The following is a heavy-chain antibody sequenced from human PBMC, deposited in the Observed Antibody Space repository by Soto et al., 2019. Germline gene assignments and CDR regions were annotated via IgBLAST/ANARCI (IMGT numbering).Heavy chain of an antibody. CDR1: GGTFSSYA. J-gene: IGHJ6*02. CDR2: IIPIFGTA. V-gene: IGHV1-69*01. CDR3: AGGCSSSRRSPLVYYYYYYGMDV. Sequence: QVQLVQSGAEVKKPGSSVKVSCKASGGTFSSYAISWVRQAPGQGLEWMGGIIPIFGTANYAQKFQGRVTITADESTSTAYMELSSLRSEDTAVYYCAGGCSSSRRSPLVYYYYYYGMDVWGQGTTVTVSS. D-gene: IGHD6-13*01.